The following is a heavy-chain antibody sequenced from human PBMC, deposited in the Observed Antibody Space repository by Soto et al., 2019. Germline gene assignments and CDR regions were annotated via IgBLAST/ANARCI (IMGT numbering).Heavy chain of an antibody. CDR3: ASGDYVGEYYYYGMDV. CDR1: GGSISSSRYY. V-gene: IGHV4-39*01. J-gene: IGHJ6*02. D-gene: IGHD4-17*01. Sequence: PSETLSLTCTVSGGSISSSRYYWGWIRQPPGKGLEWIGSIYYSGSTYYNPSLKSRVTISVDTSKNQFSLKLSSVTAADTAVYYCASGDYVGEYYYYGMDVWGQGTTVTVSS. CDR2: IYYSGST.